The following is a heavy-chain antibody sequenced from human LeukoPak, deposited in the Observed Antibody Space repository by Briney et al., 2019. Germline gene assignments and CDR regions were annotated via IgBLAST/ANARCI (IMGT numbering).Heavy chain of an antibody. Sequence: PGGSLRRSCAASGFTFDDYAMHWVRQAPGKGLEWVSLISGDGGSTYYADSVKGRFTISRDNNKNSLYLQMDSLRTEDTALYYCAKDLSAFGTSWFDPWGQGTLVTVSS. CDR2: ISGDGGST. J-gene: IGHJ5*02. D-gene: IGHD6-13*01. V-gene: IGHV3-43*02. CDR1: GFTFDDYA. CDR3: AKDLSAFGTSWFDP.